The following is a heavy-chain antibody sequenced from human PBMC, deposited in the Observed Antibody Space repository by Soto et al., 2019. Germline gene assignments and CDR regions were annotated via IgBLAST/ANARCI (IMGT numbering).Heavy chain of an antibody. D-gene: IGHD6-13*01. J-gene: IGHJ6*02. Sequence: QVQLVQSGAEVKKPGSSVKVSCKASGGTFSSYAISWVRQAPGQGLEWMGGIIPIFGTANYAQKFQGIVTITADKSTSTAYMELSSLRSEDTAVYYCARDVRQQQLVRAYYYYGMDVWGQGTTVTVSS. CDR3: ARDVRQQQLVRAYYYYGMDV. V-gene: IGHV1-69*06. CDR2: IIPIFGTA. CDR1: GGTFSSYA.